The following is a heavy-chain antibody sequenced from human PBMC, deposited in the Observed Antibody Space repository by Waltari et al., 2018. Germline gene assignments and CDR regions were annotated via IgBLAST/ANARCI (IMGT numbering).Heavy chain of an antibody. J-gene: IGHJ6*03. CDR2: VDREDGEA. Sequence: EVQLVQSGAEVKKPGATVKISCKASGYTFTDYYMHWVQQAPGKGLEWLGRVDREDGEAIYAEKIQGRVTLTADTATDAAYMEVSSLRSEDTAVYYCATDRKSNGYYYYYMDVWGKGTTVTVSS. D-gene: IGHD4-4*01. CDR1: GYTFTDYY. V-gene: IGHV1-69-2*01. CDR3: ATDRKSNGYYYYYMDV.